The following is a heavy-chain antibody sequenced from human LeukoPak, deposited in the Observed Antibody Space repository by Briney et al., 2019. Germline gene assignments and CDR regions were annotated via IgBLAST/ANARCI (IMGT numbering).Heavy chain of an antibody. CDR2: IYYSGNT. J-gene: IGHJ4*02. V-gene: IGHV4-59*01. CDR1: GGSINNFY. D-gene: IGHD6-19*01. CDR3: ARGGWSLDY. Sequence: SETLSLTCTVSGGSINNFYWSWIRQPPGKGLEWIGYIYYSGNTNYNPSFKSRVTISVDTSKNQFSLQLSSVTTADTAVYYCARGGWSLDYWGQGTLVTVSS.